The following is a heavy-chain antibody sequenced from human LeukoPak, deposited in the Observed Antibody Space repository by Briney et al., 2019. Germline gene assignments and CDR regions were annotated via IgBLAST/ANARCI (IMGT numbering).Heavy chain of an antibody. Sequence: PGRSLRLSCEASGIAFSSYGIHWVRQAPGKGLEWVAVIWPDGSNKYYADSVKGRLTISRDNSRNTLWLQMHSLRADDTALYYCASAAGAFDFWGRGTMVTVSS. CDR1: GIAFSSYG. CDR2: IWPDGSNK. D-gene: IGHD6-13*01. CDR3: ASAAGAFDF. J-gene: IGHJ3*01. V-gene: IGHV3-33*03.